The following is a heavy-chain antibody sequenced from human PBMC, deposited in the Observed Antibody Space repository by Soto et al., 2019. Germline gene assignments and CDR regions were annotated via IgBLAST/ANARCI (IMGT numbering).Heavy chain of an antibody. J-gene: IGHJ4*02. CDR2: IYYSGST. CDR1: GRSILPYY. V-gene: IGHV4-59*08. CDR3: ARLGGYYQAFDS. D-gene: IGHD3-22*01. Sequence: PSETLSLTCTASGRSILPYYWSWFRQPPGKGLEWIGYIYYSGSTTYNPSLKSRVNISVDTSQNQFSLNLSSVTAADTAVYYCARLGGYYQAFDSWGQGTLVTVS.